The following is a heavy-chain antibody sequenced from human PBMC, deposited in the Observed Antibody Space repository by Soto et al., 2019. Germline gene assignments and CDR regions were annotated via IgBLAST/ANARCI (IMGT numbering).Heavy chain of an antibody. Sequence: SETLCLTCTVSGGSISSYYWSWIRQPPGKGLEWIGYIYYSGSTNYNPSLKSRVTISVDTSKNQFSLKLSSVTAADTAVYYCARDNHYGDYEFLDPWGQGTLVTVSS. CDR3: ARDNHYGDYEFLDP. CDR1: GGSISSYY. CDR2: IYYSGST. D-gene: IGHD4-17*01. J-gene: IGHJ5*02. V-gene: IGHV4-59*01.